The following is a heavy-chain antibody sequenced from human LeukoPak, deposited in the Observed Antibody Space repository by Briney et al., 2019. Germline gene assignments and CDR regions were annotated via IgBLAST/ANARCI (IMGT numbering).Heavy chain of an antibody. V-gene: IGHV3-48*03. Sequence: GGSLRLSCAASGFTFSSYEMNWVRQAPGKGLEWVSYISSSGSTIYYADSVKGRFTISRDNSNNTLYLQMNSLRAEDTAVYYCARRSRDGWYFDYWGQGTLVTVSS. CDR1: GFTFSSYE. J-gene: IGHJ4*02. D-gene: IGHD5-24*01. CDR2: ISSSGSTI. CDR3: ARRSRDGWYFDY.